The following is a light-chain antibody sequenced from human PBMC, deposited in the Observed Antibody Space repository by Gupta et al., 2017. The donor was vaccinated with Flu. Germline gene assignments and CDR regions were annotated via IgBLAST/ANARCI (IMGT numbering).Light chain of an antibody. V-gene: IGKV2-30*01. CDR2: QVS. CDR1: QGLVYSDGNTY. Sequence: VVMTQSPLSLPVTLGQPASISCRSSQGLVYSDGNTYLHWFQQRPGQSPRRLMYQVSHRESGVPDRFRGSGSGTXFTLKIXRVAAEDVGVYYSMRGSRGPWAFGXGTKVEIK. CDR3: MRGSRGPWA. J-gene: IGKJ1*01.